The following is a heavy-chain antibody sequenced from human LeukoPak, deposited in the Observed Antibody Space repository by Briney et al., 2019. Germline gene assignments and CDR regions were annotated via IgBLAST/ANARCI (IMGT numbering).Heavy chain of an antibody. J-gene: IGHJ4*02. V-gene: IGHV4-39*01. CDR3: ASTPSGSSAWYYFDK. CDR2: ICYSGNT. D-gene: IGHD6-19*01. CDR1: GGSISSSSDY. Sequence: SETLSLTCTVSGGSISSSSDYWGWIRQPPGKGLEWVGSICYSGNTYYNPSLKSRVIISVDTTKKQFSLKLSSVTAADTAVYYCASTPSGSSAWYYFDKWGQGTLVTVSS.